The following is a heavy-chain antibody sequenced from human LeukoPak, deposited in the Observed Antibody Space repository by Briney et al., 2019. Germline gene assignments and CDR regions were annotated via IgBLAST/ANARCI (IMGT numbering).Heavy chain of an antibody. D-gene: IGHD3-16*01. CDR1: GFTVSSNY. CDR3: ARNQQLGGHSYYYYGMDV. V-gene: IGHV3-53*01. CDR2: ISGGGVTT. J-gene: IGHJ6*02. Sequence: GGSLRLSCAASGFTVSSNYMSWVRQAPGKGLEWVSGISGGGVTTYYADSVKGRFTISRDNSKNTLYPQMNSLRADDTAIYYCARNQQLGGHSYYYYGMDVWGQGTTVTVSS.